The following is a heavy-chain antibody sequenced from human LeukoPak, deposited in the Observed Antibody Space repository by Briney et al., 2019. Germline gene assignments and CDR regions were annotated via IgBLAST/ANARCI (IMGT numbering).Heavy chain of an antibody. J-gene: IGHJ6*03. V-gene: IGHV1-8*01. CDR3: ARGDGTGYYYYYYMDV. Sequence: ASVKVSCKASGYTFTSYDINWVRQATGQGLEWMGWMNPNSGNTGYAQKFQGRVTMTRNTSISTAYMELSSLRSEDTAVYYCARGDGTGYYYYYYMDVWGKGTTFTVSS. CDR1: GYTFTSYD. CDR2: MNPNSGNT. D-gene: IGHD4-17*01.